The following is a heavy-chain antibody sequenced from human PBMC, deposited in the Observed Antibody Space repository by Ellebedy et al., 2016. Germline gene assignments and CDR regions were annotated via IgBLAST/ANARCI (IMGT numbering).Heavy chain of an antibody. CDR2: ITPTGGT. CDR3: ARYYSRYYGLDV. Sequence: SETLSLTCTVSGGPISRYFWSWIRQPPGKGLEWIGQITPTGGTNYRPSLKSRVTMSVDTSKNQFSLKLTSVTAADTALYYCARYYSRYYGLDVWGQGTTVTVSS. J-gene: IGHJ6*02. V-gene: IGHV4-4*07. CDR1: GGPISRYF. D-gene: IGHD2-21*01.